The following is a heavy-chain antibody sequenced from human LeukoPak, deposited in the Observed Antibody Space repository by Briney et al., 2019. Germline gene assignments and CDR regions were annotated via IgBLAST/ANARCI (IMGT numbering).Heavy chain of an antibody. J-gene: IGHJ4*02. D-gene: IGHD4-17*01. CDR1: GFSFRSYG. CDR3: ASGGYGAYMD. V-gene: IGHV3-74*01. Sequence: GGSLRLSCAASGFSFRSYGMHWVRQAPGKGLVWVSGIKSDGAGTSYVDSVKGRFTISRDNAKNTLDLQMNSLRAEDTAVYYCASGGYGAYMDWGQGMLVTVSS. CDR2: IKSDGAGT.